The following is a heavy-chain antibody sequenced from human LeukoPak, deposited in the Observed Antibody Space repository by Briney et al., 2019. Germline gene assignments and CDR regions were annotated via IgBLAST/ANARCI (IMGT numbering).Heavy chain of an antibody. V-gene: IGHV3-7*01. CDR3: ARDSSGYFDC. J-gene: IGHJ4*02. CDR2: IRPDGSGT. CDR1: GFSFSNFW. D-gene: IGHD3-22*01. Sequence: GGFLRLSCAASGFSFSNFWMRWVRQAPGKGPEWVANIRPDGSGTDYVDSVKGRFTISRDNAKNSLYLQMNSLRAGDTAVYYCARDSSGYFDCWGQGALVTVSS.